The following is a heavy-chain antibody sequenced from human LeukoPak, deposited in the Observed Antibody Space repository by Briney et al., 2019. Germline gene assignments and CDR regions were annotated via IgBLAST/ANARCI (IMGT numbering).Heavy chain of an antibody. D-gene: IGHD6-13*01. CDR2: ISAYNGNT. CDR3: ARVRIAAAGRTSQYNWFDP. J-gene: IGHJ5*02. CDR1: VYTFTNYG. V-gene: IGHV1-18*01. Sequence: ASVTVSCKASVYTFTNYGISWVRQAPGQGLEWMGWISAYNGNTNYAQKLQGRVTMTTDTTTSTAYMELRSLRSDDTAVYYCARVRIAAAGRTSQYNWFDPWGQGTLVTVSS.